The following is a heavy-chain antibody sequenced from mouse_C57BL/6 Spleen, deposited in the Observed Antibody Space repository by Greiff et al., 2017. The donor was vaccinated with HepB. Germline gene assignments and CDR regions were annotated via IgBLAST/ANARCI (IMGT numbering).Heavy chain of an antibody. CDR2: IDPEDGDT. CDR3: TTAYYYGSFDY. D-gene: IGHD1-1*01. J-gene: IGHJ2*01. Sequence: VQLQQSGAELVRPGASVKLSCTASGFNIKDYYMHWVKQRPEQGLEWIGRIDPEDGDTEYAPKFQGKATMTADPSSNTAYLQLSSLTSEDTAVYYCTTAYYYGSFDYWGQGTTLTVSS. CDR1: GFNIKDYY. V-gene: IGHV14-1*01.